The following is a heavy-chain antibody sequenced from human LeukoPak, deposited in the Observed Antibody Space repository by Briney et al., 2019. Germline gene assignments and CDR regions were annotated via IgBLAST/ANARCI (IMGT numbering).Heavy chain of an antibody. CDR3: ATDRKVGTWDPRFNY. Sequence: GGSLRLSCAASGFTFSSYWMHWVRQAPGEGLVWVSRIKSDGSVTWYADSVKGRFTISRDNAKNMLYLQMNSLRAEDTANYCATDRKVGTWDPRFNYWGQGTLVTVSS. D-gene: IGHD4-23*01. V-gene: IGHV3-74*01. CDR1: GFTFSSYW. J-gene: IGHJ4*02. CDR2: IKSDGSVT.